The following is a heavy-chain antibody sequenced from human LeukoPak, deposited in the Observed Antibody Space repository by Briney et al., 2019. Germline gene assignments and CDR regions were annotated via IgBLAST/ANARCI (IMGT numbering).Heavy chain of an antibody. D-gene: IGHD3-9*01. J-gene: IGHJ4*02. CDR2: IYYSGST. Sequence: PSETLSLPCTVSASSLSSYYWSWIRQPPGKGLEWIGYIYYSGSTNYNPSLKSRVTISVDTSKNQFSLQPSSVTAADTAVYYCARGYDILTGYLDYWGQGTLVTVSS. CDR1: ASSLSSYY. CDR3: ARGYDILTGYLDY. V-gene: IGHV4-59*01.